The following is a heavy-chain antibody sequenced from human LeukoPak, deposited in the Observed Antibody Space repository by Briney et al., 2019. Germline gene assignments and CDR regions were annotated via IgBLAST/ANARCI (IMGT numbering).Heavy chain of an antibody. CDR3: ARDLRSDY. J-gene: IGHJ4*02. V-gene: IGHV3-9*01. Sequence: GRSLRLSCAASGFSFDDFAMHWVRQAPGKGLEWVSGITWNGGTIDYADSVKGRFTISRDNAKNSLYLQMNSLRAEDTALYYCARDLRSDYWGQGTLVTVSS. CDR1: GFSFDDFA. CDR2: ITWNGGTI. D-gene: IGHD4-17*01.